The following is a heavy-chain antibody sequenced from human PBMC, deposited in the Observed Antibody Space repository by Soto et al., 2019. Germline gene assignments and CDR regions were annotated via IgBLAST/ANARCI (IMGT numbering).Heavy chain of an antibody. V-gene: IGHV4-4*02. D-gene: IGHD2-15*01. J-gene: IGHJ4*02. Sequence: SETLSLTCVVSGASLTSRHWWSWVRQSPGRGLEWIGEIFHSGTTNYNPSLKSRLSISLDKSKYPFSLNLTSVTAADSAVYYCARVVVLDAEGGFDAWGQGSLVTVSS. CDR1: GASLTSRHW. CDR2: IFHSGTT. CDR3: ARVVVLDAEGGFDA.